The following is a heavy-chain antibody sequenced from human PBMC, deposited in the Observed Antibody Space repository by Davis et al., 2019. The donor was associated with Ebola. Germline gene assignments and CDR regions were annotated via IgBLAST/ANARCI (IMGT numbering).Heavy chain of an antibody. V-gene: IGHV6-1*01. Sequence: PSETLSLTCAISGDSVSSGGWNWIRQFPSRGLEWLGRTYYSSKWYNDYAVSVKSRITINPDTSKNQFSLQLNSVTPEDTALYYCARGWLRAGIDVWGEGTTVTVSS. J-gene: IGHJ6*04. CDR3: ARGWLRAGIDV. CDR1: GDSVSSGG. D-gene: IGHD5-18*01. CDR2: TYYSSKWYN.